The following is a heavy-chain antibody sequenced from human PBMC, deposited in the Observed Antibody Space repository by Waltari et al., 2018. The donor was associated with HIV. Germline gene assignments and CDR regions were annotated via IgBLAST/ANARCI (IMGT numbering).Heavy chain of an antibody. J-gene: IGHJ5*02. V-gene: IGHV1-69*01. D-gene: IGHD3-3*01. CDR3: ARDKAHNDVWSGYVS. CDR1: GGPVRSYE. CDR2: IIPLFGTV. Sequence: QVQLVQSGAAGKKPGSSVTVSCKSSGGPVRSYEVSWVRQAPGQGLEWMGGIIPLFGTVHYAQKFQGRVTITADGSTSTVYMELSSLRSEDTAVYYCARDKAHNDVWSGYVSWGQGTLVTVSS.